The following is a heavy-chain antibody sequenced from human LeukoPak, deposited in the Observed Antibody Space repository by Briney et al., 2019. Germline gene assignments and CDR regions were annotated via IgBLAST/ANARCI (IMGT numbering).Heavy chain of an antibody. CDR2: IYHSGST. V-gene: IGHV4-30-2*01. J-gene: IGHJ4*02. Sequence: PSENLSLNCAVSGGSISSGGYSWRWIRQPPGKGLEWIGYIYHSGSTYYNPSLKSRVTISVDRSKNQFSLNLTSVTAADTAVYYCARSEAADCTSTSCHFDYWGQGTLVTVSS. CDR3: ARSEAADCTSTSCHFDY. D-gene: IGHD2-2*01. CDR1: GGSISSGGYS.